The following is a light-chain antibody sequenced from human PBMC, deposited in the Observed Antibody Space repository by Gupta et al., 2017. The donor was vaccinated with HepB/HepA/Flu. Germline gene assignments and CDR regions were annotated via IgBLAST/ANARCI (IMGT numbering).Light chain of an antibody. CDR1: RLGDKF. V-gene: IGLV3-1*01. CDR2: KDS. CDR3: QAWDSSTGV. J-gene: IGLJ2*01. Sequence: SYDLTQPPSVSVSPGPTASITCSGDRLGDKFACWYQQKPGQSPVLVIYKDSKRPAGIPERFSGSDSGNTATLTMGGTEAMDEDDYYCQAWDSSTGVFGGGTKLTVL.